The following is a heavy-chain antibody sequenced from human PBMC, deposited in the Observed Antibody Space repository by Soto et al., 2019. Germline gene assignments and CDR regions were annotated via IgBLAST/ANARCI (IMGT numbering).Heavy chain of an antibody. J-gene: IGHJ4*02. CDR3: ARGLALLPAAIPFDY. D-gene: IGHD2-2*02. CDR1: GGSISSGDYY. V-gene: IGHV4-30-4*01. CDR2: IYYSGST. Sequence: SETLSLTCTVSGGSISSGDYYWSWIRQPPGKGLEWIGYIYYSGSTYYNPSLKSRVTISVDTSKNQFSLKLSSVTAADTAVYYCARGLALLPAAIPFDYWGQATLVTVSS.